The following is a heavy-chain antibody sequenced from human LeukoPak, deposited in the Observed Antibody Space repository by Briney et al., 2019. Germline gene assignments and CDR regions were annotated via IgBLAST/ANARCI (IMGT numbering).Heavy chain of an antibody. CDR3: ARSGRRDCSSTSCYVLSGGFDY. CDR1: GGSISSGGYY. Sequence: PSETLSLTCTVSGGSISSGGYYWIWIRQHPGKDLEGIGYNYYSGSTYYNPSLKRRVTISVDTSKNQFSLKLSSVTAADTAVYYGARSGRRDCSSTSCYVLSGGFDYWGQGTLVTVSS. J-gene: IGHJ4*02. CDR2: NYYSGST. D-gene: IGHD2-2*01. V-gene: IGHV4-31*03.